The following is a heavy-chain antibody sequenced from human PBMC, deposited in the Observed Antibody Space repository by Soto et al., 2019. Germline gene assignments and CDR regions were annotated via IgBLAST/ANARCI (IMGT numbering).Heavy chain of an antibody. CDR2: ISSTSIYT. J-gene: IGHJ6*02. CDR3: ARDGGEIIPAAIGGGYGMDV. D-gene: IGHD2-2*01. CDR1: GFTFSDYY. V-gene: IGHV3-11*06. Sequence: GGSLRLSCAASGFTFSDYYMSWIRQAPGKGLEWVSYISSTSIYTNYADSVKGRFTTSRDNAKNSLYLQMDSLTAEDTGVYYCARDGGEIIPAAIGGGYGMDVWGQGTTVTVSS.